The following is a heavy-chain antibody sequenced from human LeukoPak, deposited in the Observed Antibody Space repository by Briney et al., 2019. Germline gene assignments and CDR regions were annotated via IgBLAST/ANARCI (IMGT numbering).Heavy chain of an antibody. Sequence: PSETLSLTCTVSGYSISSGCYWGWIRQPPGKGLEWIGSIYHSGSTYYNPSLKSRVTISVDTSKNQFSLKLSSVTAADTAVYYCARGRATLGSWGQGTLVTVSS. CDR3: ARGRATLGS. V-gene: IGHV4-38-2*02. D-gene: IGHD2-15*01. CDR2: IYHSGST. CDR1: GYSISSGCY. J-gene: IGHJ4*02.